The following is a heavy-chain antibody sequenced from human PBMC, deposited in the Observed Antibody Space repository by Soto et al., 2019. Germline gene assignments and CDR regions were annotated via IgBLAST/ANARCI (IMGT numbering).Heavy chain of an antibody. V-gene: IGHV4-30-2*06. CDR1: GDSISSGGFP. J-gene: IGHJ6*02. Sequence: QLQLQESGSGLVETAQTLSLTCIVSGDSISSGGFPWTWIRQSTGKGLEWIGYVYRTGATSYHPSLESRASISVDTSRNQFSLKLMSVTPADSAVYFCARDSYAMSSFALDVWGRGAAVTVSS. D-gene: IGHD2-2*01. CDR3: ARDSYAMSSFALDV. CDR2: VYRTGAT.